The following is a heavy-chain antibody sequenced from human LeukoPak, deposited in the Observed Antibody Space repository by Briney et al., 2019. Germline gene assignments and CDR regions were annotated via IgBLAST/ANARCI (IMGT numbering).Heavy chain of an antibody. CDR3: ARGPSVRSSGYFH. CDR2: IYYSGTT. V-gene: IGHV4-59*12. Sequence: SETLSLTCTVSGGSISNYYWSWIRQPPGKGLEWIGYIYYSGTTNYNPSLKSRVTISVDTSKNQFSLKLSSVTAADTAVYYCARGPSVRSSGYFHWGQGTLVTVSS. CDR1: GGSISNYY. D-gene: IGHD3-22*01. J-gene: IGHJ4*02.